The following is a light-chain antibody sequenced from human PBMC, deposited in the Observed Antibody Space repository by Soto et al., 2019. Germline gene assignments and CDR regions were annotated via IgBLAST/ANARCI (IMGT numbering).Light chain of an antibody. CDR1: SSDVGSYNL. J-gene: IGLJ1*01. Sequence: QSALTQPASVSGSPGQSITISCTGTSSDVGSYNLVSWYQQHPGKAPTVMIYEVSKRPSGVSNRFSGAKSGNTASLTISGLQAEDGADYYCSSYGGSYVFGPGTKLTVL. V-gene: IGLV2-23*02. CDR3: SSYGGSYV. CDR2: EVS.